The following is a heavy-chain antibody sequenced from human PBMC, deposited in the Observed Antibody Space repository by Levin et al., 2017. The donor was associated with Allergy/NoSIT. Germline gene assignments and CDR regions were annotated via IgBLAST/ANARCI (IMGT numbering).Heavy chain of an antibody. CDR2: IYYSGST. V-gene: IGHV4-39*01. J-gene: IGHJ4*02. CDR3: ARRFAASSNWDFDY. Sequence: SETLSLTCTVSGVSIGSSSYYWGWIRQPPGTGLEWIGSIYYSGSTYYNPSLKSRLTISVDTSKSQFSLKMSSVTAADTAVYYCARRFAASSNWDFDYWGQGTLVTVSS. D-gene: IGHD4-11*01. CDR1: GVSIGSSSYY.